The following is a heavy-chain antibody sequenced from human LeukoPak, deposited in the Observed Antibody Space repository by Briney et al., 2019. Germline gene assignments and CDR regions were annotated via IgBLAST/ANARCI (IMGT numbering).Heavy chain of an antibody. CDR2: IYSGGST. J-gene: IGHJ3*02. CDR3: ARDNYGDYAFDI. D-gene: IGHD4-17*01. CDR1: GFTFSDYY. Sequence: GGSLRLSCAASGFTFSDYYMSWVRQAPGKGLEWVSVIYSGGSTYYADSVKGRFTISRDNSKNTLYLQMNSLRAEDTAVYYCARDNYGDYAFDIWGQGTMVTVSS. V-gene: IGHV3-66*01.